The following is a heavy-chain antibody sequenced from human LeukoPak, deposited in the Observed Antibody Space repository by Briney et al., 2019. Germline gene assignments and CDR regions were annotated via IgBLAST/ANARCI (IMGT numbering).Heavy chain of an antibody. CDR3: ARARRYCSGGSCQTNYYYYYMDV. V-gene: IGHV1-69*05. CDR2: IIPIFGTA. CDR1: GGTFSSYA. Sequence: SVKVSCKASGGTFSSYAISWVRQAPGQGLEWMGGIIPIFGTANYAQKFQGRVTITTDESTSTAYMELSSLRSEDTAVYYCARARRYCSGGSCQTNYYYYYMDVWGKGTTVTVSS. D-gene: IGHD2-15*01. J-gene: IGHJ6*03.